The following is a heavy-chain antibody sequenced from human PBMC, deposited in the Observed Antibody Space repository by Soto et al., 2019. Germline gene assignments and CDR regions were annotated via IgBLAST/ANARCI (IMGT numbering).Heavy chain of an antibody. D-gene: IGHD2-2*01. CDR1: GFNFNVYA. V-gene: IGHV3-23*04. Sequence: EVQLVESGGGLVQPGGSLRLSCAASGFNFNVYAMHWVRQAPGKGLVWVSSISGGGDTTCLADSVKGRVTISRDNAKDTLSLQMNSLTAEDTATYFCARVVVDASWYWYFDLWGSGTLVTVSS. CDR3: ARVVVDASWYWYFDL. J-gene: IGHJ2*01. CDR2: ISGGGDTT.